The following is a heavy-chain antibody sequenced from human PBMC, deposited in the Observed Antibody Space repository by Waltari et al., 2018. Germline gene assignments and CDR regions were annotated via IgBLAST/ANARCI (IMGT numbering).Heavy chain of an antibody. V-gene: IGHV4-59*01. D-gene: IGHD2-2*01. J-gene: IGHJ6*02. CDR3: ARDSSTSPNGGGFYYYYGMDV. CDR2: IYYSGST. CDR1: GGSISSYY. Sequence: QVQLQESGPGLVKPSETLSLTCTVSGGSISSYYWSWIRQPPGKGLEWIGYIYYSGSTNHNPSLKSRVTISVDTSKNQFSLKLSSVTAADTAVYYCARDSSTSPNGGGFYYYYGMDVWGQGTTVTVSS.